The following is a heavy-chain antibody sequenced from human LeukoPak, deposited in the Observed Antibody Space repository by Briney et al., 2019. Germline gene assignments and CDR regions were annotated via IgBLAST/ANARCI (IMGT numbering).Heavy chain of an antibody. Sequence: AASVKLSCNVSGGTFSNYAISWERHQPKEGREWNGGTIPIFGTANYAQKFRCRVTITADKSTRTAYMELSSLRSEDTAVYYCARDNDSRDPPHFDYWGQGTLVTVSS. CDR3: ARDNDSRDPPHFDY. V-gene: IGHV1-69*06. CDR2: TIPIFGTA. J-gene: IGHJ4*02. D-gene: IGHD3-16*01. CDR1: GGTFSNYA.